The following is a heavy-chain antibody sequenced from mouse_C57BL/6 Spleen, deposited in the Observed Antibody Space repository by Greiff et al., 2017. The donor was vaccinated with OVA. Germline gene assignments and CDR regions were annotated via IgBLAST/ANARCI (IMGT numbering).Heavy chain of an antibody. CDR2: ISSGSSTI. V-gene: IGHV5-17*01. CDR3: ARSPYYYGSSYWYFDV. Sequence: DVQLVESGGGLVKPGGSLKLSCAASGFTFSDYGMHWVRQAPEKGLEWVAYISSGSSTIYYADTVKGRFTISRDNAKNTLFLQMTSLRSEDTAMYYCARSPYYYGSSYWYFDVWGTGTTVTVSS. D-gene: IGHD1-1*01. CDR1: GFTFSDYG. J-gene: IGHJ1*03.